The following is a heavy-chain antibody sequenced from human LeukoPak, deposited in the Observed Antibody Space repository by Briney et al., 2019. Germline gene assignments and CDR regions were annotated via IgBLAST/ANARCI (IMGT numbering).Heavy chain of an antibody. Sequence: ASVKVSCKASGYTFTRHFVHWVRQAPGQRLEWMGLIKPGGGSANYAQTFQGRVTITSDTSTNTVYMDLSSLTSDDTAIYFRARDPGTAGPRWYFHLWGPGTLVTVSS. CDR3: ARDPGTAGPRWYFHL. D-gene: IGHD1-14*01. J-gene: IGHJ2*01. CDR2: IKPGGGSA. V-gene: IGHV1-46*01. CDR1: GYTFTRHF.